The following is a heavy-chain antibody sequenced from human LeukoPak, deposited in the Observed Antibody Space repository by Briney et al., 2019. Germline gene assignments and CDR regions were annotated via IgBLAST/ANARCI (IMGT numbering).Heavy chain of an antibody. V-gene: IGHV3-74*01. CDR1: GFTFSSYW. CDR2: INSDGSST. Sequence: PGGSLRLSCAASGFTFSSYWMHWVRQAPGKGLVWVSRINSDGSSTTYAEFVKGRFTVSRDNAKNTLYLQMNSLRAEDTAVYYCARGGWGSFDYWGQGTLVTVSS. D-gene: IGHD3-16*01. CDR3: ARGGWGSFDY. J-gene: IGHJ4*02.